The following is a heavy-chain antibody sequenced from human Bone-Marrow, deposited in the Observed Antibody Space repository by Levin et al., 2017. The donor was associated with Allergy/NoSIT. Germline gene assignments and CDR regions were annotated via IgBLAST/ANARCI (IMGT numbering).Heavy chain of an antibody. Sequence: GGSLRLSCAASGFTFSSYAMSWVRQAPGKGLEWVSGISSSGGGTYYADSVKGRFTISRDNSKNTLYLQMNTLRADDTAVYYCAKGTRGGSCYSCFDYWGQGTLVTVSS. CDR3: AKGTRGGSCYSCFDY. CDR1: GFTFSSYA. CDR2: ISSSGGGT. D-gene: IGHD2-15*01. V-gene: IGHV3-23*01. J-gene: IGHJ4*02.